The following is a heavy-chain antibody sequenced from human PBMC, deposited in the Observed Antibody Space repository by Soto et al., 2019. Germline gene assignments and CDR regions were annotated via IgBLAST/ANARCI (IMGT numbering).Heavy chain of an antibody. CDR1: GYTHTGGY. CDR3: ARDGGKVLRFLQAGYYYYMDV. J-gene: IGHJ6*03. D-gene: IGHD3-3*01. Sequence: ASVEVCCEASGYTHTGGYMRWVRQAAGQGLEWMGWINPNSGGTNYAQKFQGWVTMNRDTSISTAYMELSRLRSDDTAVYYCARDGGKVLRFLQAGYYYYMDVWGKGTTVTVSS. CDR2: INPNSGGT. V-gene: IGHV1-2*04.